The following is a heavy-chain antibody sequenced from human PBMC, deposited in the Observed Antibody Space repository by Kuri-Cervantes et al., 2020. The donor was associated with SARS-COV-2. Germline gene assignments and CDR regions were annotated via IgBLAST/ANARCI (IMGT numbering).Heavy chain of an antibody. CDR3: ARGNGLYMDV. J-gene: IGHJ6*03. Sequence: SETLSLTCAVYGGSFSGYYWSWIRQPPGKGLEWIGEINHSGSTNYNPSLKGRVTISVDTSKNQFSLKLSSVTAADTAVYFCARGNGLYMDVWGKGTTVTVSS. D-gene: IGHD1-1*01. V-gene: IGHV4-34*01. CDR1: GGSFSGYY. CDR2: INHSGST.